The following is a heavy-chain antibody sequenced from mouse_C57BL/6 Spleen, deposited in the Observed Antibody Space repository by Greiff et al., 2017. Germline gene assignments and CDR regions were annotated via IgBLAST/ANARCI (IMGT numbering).Heavy chain of an antibody. V-gene: IGHV14-1*01. CDR2: IDPEDGDT. CDR3: TSSCISYYLDY. Sequence: EVQLQQSGAELVRPGASVKLSCTASGFNIKDYYMHWVKQRPEQGLEWIGRIDPEDGDTEYAPKFQGKATMTADTSSNTAYLQLSSLTSEDTAVYCCTSSCISYYLDYWGQGTTLTVSS. J-gene: IGHJ2*01. CDR1: GFNIKDYY. D-gene: IGHD1-1*01.